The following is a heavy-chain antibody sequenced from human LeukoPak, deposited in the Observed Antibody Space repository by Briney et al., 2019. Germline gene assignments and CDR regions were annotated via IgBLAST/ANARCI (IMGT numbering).Heavy chain of an antibody. J-gene: IGHJ4*02. CDR3: ARGRGIVVVPAAIFPPYYFDY. Sequence: GSLRLSCAASGSTFSSYAMSWIRQPPGKGLEWIGEINHSGSTNYNPSLKSRVTISVDTSKNQFSLKLSSVTAADTAVYYCARGRGIVVVPAAIFPPYYFDYWGQGTLVTVSS. D-gene: IGHD2-2*02. CDR2: INHSGST. V-gene: IGHV4-34*01. CDR1: GSTFSSYA.